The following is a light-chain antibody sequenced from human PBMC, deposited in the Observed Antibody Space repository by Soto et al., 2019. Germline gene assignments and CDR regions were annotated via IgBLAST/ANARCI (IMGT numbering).Light chain of an antibody. CDR2: GAS. Sequence: PGARATLSCRASQSVDSSTLAWYQQKPGQAPRLLISGASKRATGTPDRFSGSGSGTDFTLTISRLEPEDFAVYYCQHFDDSLTFGGGTKVEIK. V-gene: IGKV3-20*01. J-gene: IGKJ4*01. CDR3: QHFDDSLT. CDR1: QSVDSST.